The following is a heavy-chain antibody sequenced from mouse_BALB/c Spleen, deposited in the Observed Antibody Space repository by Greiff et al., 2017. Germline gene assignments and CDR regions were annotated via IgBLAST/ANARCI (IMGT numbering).Heavy chain of an antibody. CDR2: ISNGGGST. D-gene: IGHD2-14*01. CDR1: GFTFSSYT. V-gene: IGHV5-12-2*01. J-gene: IGHJ4*01. CDR3: ARQDRYEDAMDY. Sequence: EVKVVESGGGLVQPGGSLKLSCAASGFTFSSYTMSWVRQTPEKRLEWVAYISNGGGSTYYPDTVKGRFTISRDNAKNTLYLQMSSLKSEDTAMYYCARQDRYEDAMDYWGQGTSVTVSS.